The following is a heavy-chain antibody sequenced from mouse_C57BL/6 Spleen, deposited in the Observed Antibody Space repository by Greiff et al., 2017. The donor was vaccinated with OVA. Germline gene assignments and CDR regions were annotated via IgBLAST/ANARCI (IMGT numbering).Heavy chain of an antibody. J-gene: IGHJ3*01. V-gene: IGHV14-4*01. CDR2: IDPENGDT. CDR3: TTPMITTQGLAY. D-gene: IGHD2-4*01. CDR1: GFNIKDDY. Sequence: EVKVVESGAELVRPGASVKLSCTASGFNIKDDYMHWVKQRPEQGLEWIGWIDPENGDTEYASKFQGKATITADTSSNTAYLQLSSLTSEDTAVYYCTTPMITTQGLAYWGQGTLVTVSA.